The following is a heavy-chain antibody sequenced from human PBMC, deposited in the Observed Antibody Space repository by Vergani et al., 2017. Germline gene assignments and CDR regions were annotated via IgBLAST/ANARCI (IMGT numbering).Heavy chain of an antibody. D-gene: IGHD3-22*01. CDR1: GYTFTGYY. J-gene: IGHJ5*02. Sequence: QVQLVQSGAEVKKPGASVKVSCKASGYTFTGYYMHWVRQAPGQGLEWMGWINPNSGGTNYAQKFQGRVTMTRDTSISTAYMELSRLRSDDTAVYYCARGSXLFRRAYYYDSSGYSNNWFDPWGQGTLVTVSS. CDR3: ARGSXLFRRAYYYDSSGYSNNWFDP. V-gene: IGHV1-2*02. CDR2: INPNSGGT.